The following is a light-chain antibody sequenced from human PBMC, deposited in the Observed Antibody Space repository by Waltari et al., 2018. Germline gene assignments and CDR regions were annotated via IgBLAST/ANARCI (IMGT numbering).Light chain of an antibody. CDR2: EVS. V-gene: IGLV2-23*02. CDR3: CSYAGGGTYV. J-gene: IGLJ1*01. Sequence: QSALTQPASVSGSPGQSITISCSGPDSDVGAYDFVSWYQQHPGKAPHLIIYEVSNRPSGISNRFSASKSGNTASLTISGLQAEDEADYYCCSYAGGGTYVFGRGTKVTVL. CDR1: DSDVGAYDF.